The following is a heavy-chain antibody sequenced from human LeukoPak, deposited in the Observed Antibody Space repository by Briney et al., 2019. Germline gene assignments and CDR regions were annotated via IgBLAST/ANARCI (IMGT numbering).Heavy chain of an antibody. D-gene: IGHD3-3*01. J-gene: IGHJ4*02. V-gene: IGHV3-23*01. Sequence: GGSLRLSCAASGFTFSSYGMSWVRQAPGKGLEWVSAISGSGGSTYYADSVKGRFTISRDNSKSTLYLQMNSLRAEDTAVYYCAKDRNIPGFGDYWGQGTLVTVSS. CDR1: GFTFSSYG. CDR2: ISGSGGST. CDR3: AKDRNIPGFGDY.